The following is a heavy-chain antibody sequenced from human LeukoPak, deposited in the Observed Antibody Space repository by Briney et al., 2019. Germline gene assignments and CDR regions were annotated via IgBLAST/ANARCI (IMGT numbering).Heavy chain of an antibody. CDR1: GYTFTSYG. J-gene: IGHJ4*02. V-gene: IGHV1-18*01. CDR3: ARDLRRDTYYYDSSGSVDY. CDR2: ISAYNGNT. D-gene: IGHD3-22*01. Sequence: ASVKVSCKASGYTFTSYGISWVRQAPGQGLEWMGWISAYNGNTNYAQKLQGRVTMTTDTSTSTAYMELRSLRSDDTAVYYCARDLRRDTYYYDSSGSVDYWGQGTLVTVSS.